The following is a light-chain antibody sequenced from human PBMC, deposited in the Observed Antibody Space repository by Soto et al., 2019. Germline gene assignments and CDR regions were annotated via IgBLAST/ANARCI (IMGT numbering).Light chain of an antibody. CDR3: QQYGSSFTWT. V-gene: IGKV3-20*01. Sequence: VLSQSPGTLSLSPGERATLSCRASLSVSSNLAWYQQKPGQAPRLLIYGASSRATGIPDRFSGSGSGTDFTLTISRLEPEDFAVYYCQQYGSSFTWTFGQGTKVDIK. J-gene: IGKJ1*01. CDR2: GAS. CDR1: LSVSSN.